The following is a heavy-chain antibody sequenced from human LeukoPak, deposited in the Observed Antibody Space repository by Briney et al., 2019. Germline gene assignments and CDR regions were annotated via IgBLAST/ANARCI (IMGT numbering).Heavy chain of an antibody. V-gene: IGHV3-74*01. CDR3: ARDEVGATPIDY. CDR2: INGDGSSV. Sequence: PGGSLRLSCEAPGFTFSSHWMHWVRQVPGKGLVWVSNINGDGSSVGYADSVKGRFAVSRDNAKNTLYLHMSSLRAEDTAVYYCARDEVGATPIDYWGQGTLVTVSS. CDR1: GFTFSSHW. J-gene: IGHJ4*02. D-gene: IGHD1-26*01.